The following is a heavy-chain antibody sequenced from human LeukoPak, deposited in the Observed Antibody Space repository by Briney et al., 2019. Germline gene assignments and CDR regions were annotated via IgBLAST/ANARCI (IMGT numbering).Heavy chain of an antibody. CDR2: IKQDGSEK. CDR3: AAGVAAGYYYYGMDV. V-gene: IGHV3-7*03. J-gene: IGHJ6*02. Sequence: PGGSLRLSCAASGFTFRNYWMSWVRQAPGKGLEWVANIKQDGSEKYYVDSVKGRFTIFRDNAKNSLYLQMNSLRAEDTALYYCAAGVAAGYYYYGMDVWGQGTTVTVSS. D-gene: IGHD2-15*01. CDR1: GFTFRNYW.